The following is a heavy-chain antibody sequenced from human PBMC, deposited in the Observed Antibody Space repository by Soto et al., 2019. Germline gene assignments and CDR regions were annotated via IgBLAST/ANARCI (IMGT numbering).Heavy chain of an antibody. CDR2: ISGSGGST. D-gene: IGHD6-13*01. CDR3: AKSPHSSSWCHDY. Sequence: GGSLRLSCAASGFTFSSYAMSWVRQAPGKGLEWVSVISGSGGSTYYADSVKGRFTISRDNSKNTLYLQMNSLRAEDTAVYYCAKSPHSSSWCHDYWGQGTLVTVSS. J-gene: IGHJ4*02. CDR1: GFTFSSYA. V-gene: IGHV3-23*01.